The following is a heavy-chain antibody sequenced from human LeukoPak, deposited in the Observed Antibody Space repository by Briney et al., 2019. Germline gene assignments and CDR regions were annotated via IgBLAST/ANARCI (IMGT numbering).Heavy chain of an antibody. J-gene: IGHJ4*02. Sequence: SETLSLTCAVYGGSFSGYYWSWIRQPPGKGLEWIGEINHSGSTNYNPSLKSRVTISVDTSKNQFSLKLSSVTAADTAVYYCARDYYARRIDYWGQGTLVTVSS. V-gene: IGHV4-34*01. CDR1: GGSFSGYY. CDR2: INHSGST. D-gene: IGHD1-26*01. CDR3: ARDYYARRIDY.